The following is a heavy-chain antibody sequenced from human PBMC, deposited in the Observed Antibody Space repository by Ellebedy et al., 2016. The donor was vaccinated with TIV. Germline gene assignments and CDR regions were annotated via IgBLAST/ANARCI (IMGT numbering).Heavy chain of an antibody. CDR3: VRERFPLPT. D-gene: IGHD3-16*01. V-gene: IGHV3-66*01. CDR1: GFSVSSNY. J-gene: IGHJ5*02. CDR2: IYSGNDT. Sequence: PGGSLRLSCAASGFSVSSNYMTWVRQAPGKGLEWVSVIYSGNDTHYADSVKGRFTISRDIFKNSVFLQMDRLRAEDTALYYCVRERFPLPTWGQGTLVTVSS.